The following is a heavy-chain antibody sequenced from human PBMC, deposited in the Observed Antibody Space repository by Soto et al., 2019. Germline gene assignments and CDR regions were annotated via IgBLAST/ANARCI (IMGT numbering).Heavy chain of an antibody. CDR1: GFTFSSYA. Sequence: QVQLVESGGGVVQPGRSLRLSCAASGFTFSSYAMHWVRQAPGKGLEWVAVISYDGSNKYYADSVKGRFTISRDNSKNSLYLQMNSLRAEDTAVYYCARGGPIVATRAGYYYYYGMDVWGQGTTVTGSS. V-gene: IGHV3-30-3*01. CDR2: ISYDGSNK. CDR3: ARGGPIVATRAGYYYYYGMDV. D-gene: IGHD5-12*01. J-gene: IGHJ6*02.